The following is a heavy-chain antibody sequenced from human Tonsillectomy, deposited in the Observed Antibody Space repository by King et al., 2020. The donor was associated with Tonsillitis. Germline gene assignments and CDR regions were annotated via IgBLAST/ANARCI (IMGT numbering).Heavy chain of an antibody. CDR2: ISSSGGTI. CDR3: ARGGWRDIDY. V-gene: IGHV3-48*03. J-gene: IGHJ4*02. Sequence: VQLVESGGGLVQPGGCLRLSCVASGFTFSSYEVHWVRQAPGKGLEWVSYISSSGGTIYYADSVKGRFTISRDNAKNSLYLQMSSLRAEDTAIYYCARGGWRDIDYWGQGTLVTVSS. CDR1: GFTFSSYE. D-gene: IGHD5-24*01.